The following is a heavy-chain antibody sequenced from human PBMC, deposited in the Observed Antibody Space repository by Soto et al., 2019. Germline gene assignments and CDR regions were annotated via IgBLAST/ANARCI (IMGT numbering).Heavy chain of an antibody. V-gene: IGHV3-23*01. J-gene: IGHJ3*01. D-gene: IGHD3-3*01. CDR1: GFIFNNYV. Sequence: EVLLLESGGGFVQPGGSLRLSCAASGFIFNNYVMTWVRQAPGKGLEWVSGVKGNGGSTHYADSVKGRFTISRDDSKNALYLQMNSLRADDTAVYHCTRGLGSLEPFDAWGPGTRVTVSS. CDR2: VKGNGGST. CDR3: TRGLGSLEPFDA.